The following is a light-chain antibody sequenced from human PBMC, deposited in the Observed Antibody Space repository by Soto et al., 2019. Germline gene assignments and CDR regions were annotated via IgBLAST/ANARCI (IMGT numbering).Light chain of an antibody. CDR1: QSVLYSSNNKNY. J-gene: IGKJ2*01. CDR3: QQYESTPPT. Sequence: DIVMTQSPDSLAVSLGERATINCKSSQSVLYSSNNKNYLAWYQQRPGQPPKLLIYWASTRESGVPDRFSGSGSGTDFTPTITSLQAEDVAVYYCQQYESTPPTCGQGTKLEIK. V-gene: IGKV4-1*01. CDR2: WAS.